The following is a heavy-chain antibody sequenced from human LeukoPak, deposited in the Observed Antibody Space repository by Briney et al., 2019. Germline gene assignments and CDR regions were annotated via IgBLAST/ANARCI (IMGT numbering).Heavy chain of an antibody. CDR1: GFTFDDYT. D-gene: IGHD3-22*01. CDR3: ARGTYYYDFDY. Sequence: PGGSLRLSCAASGFTFDDYTMHWVRQAPGKGLEWVSLISRDGGSTYYADSVKGRFTISRDNAKNTLYLQMNSLRAEDTAVYYCARGTYYYDFDYWGQGTLVTVSS. J-gene: IGHJ4*02. V-gene: IGHV3-43*01. CDR2: ISRDGGST.